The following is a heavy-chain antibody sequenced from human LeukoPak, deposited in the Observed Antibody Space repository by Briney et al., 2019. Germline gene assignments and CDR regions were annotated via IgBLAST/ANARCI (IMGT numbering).Heavy chain of an antibody. D-gene: IGHD3-22*01. CDR2: ISWNSGSI. Sequence: GGSLRLSCAASGFTFDDYAMHWVRQAPGKGLEWVSGISWNSGSIGYADSVKGRFTISRDNAKNSLYLQMNSLRAEDMALYYCAKGVGYYDSSGSYMDVWGKGTTVTVSS. CDR3: AKGVGYYDSSGSYMDV. V-gene: IGHV3-9*03. J-gene: IGHJ6*03. CDR1: GFTFDDYA.